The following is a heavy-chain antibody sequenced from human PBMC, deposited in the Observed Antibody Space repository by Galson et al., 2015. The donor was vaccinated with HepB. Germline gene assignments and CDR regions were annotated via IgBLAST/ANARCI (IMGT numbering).Heavy chain of an antibody. D-gene: IGHD2-2*01. V-gene: IGHV1-18*04. CDR3: VRDLVVPAPADNYYYGMDV. J-gene: IGHJ6*02. Sequence: SVKVSCKASGYTFTRFGFSWVRQAPGQGLQWMGWISAYNGNTNYAQNLQGRVTMTTDTSTSTAYMELRSLGSDDTAVYYCVRDLVVPAPADNYYYGMDVWGQGTTVTVSS. CDR1: GYTFTRFG. CDR2: ISAYNGNT.